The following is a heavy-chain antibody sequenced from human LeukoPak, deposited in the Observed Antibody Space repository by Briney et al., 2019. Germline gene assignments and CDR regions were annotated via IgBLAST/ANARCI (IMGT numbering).Heavy chain of an antibody. Sequence: GGSLRLSCAASGFTFRSYAMSWVRQAPGKGLEWVSTISGSDGSTYYADSVKGRFTISRDNSKNTLYLQMNSLRAEDTAVYYCAKVSHSNSWDFDYWGQGTLVTVSS. CDR3: AKVSHSNSWDFDY. D-gene: IGHD6-13*01. J-gene: IGHJ4*02. CDR1: GFTFRSYA. V-gene: IGHV3-23*01. CDR2: ISGSDGST.